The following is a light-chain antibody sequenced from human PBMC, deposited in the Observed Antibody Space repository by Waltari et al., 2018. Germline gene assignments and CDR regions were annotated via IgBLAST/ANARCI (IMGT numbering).Light chain of an antibody. CDR1: SSDVGGYDY. CDR3: SSYSSSSTLYV. V-gene: IGLV2-14*03. J-gene: IGLJ1*01. CDR2: DVS. Sequence: QSAPTQPASVSGSPGQSITIFCAGTSSDVGGYDYVPWYQQHPGKAPELIIYDVSNRPSGVSDRFSGSKSGNTASLTISGLQADDEADYYCSSYSSSSTLYVFGTGTKVTV.